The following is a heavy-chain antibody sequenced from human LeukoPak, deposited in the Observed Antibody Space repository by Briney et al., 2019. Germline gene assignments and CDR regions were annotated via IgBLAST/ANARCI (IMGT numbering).Heavy chain of an antibody. J-gene: IGHJ5*02. CDR1: GYTFTSYY. Sequence: ASVKVSCKASGYTFTSYYMHWVRQAPGQGLEWMGWINPNSGGTNYAQKFQGRVTMTRDTSISTAYMELSRLRSDDTAVYYCARAAVTTGSTETFDPWGQGTLVTVSS. CDR3: ARAAVTTGSTETFDP. D-gene: IGHD1-1*01. V-gene: IGHV1-2*02. CDR2: INPNSGGT.